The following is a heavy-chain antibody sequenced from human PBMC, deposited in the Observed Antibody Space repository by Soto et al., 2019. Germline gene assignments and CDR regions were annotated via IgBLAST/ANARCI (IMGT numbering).Heavy chain of an antibody. D-gene: IGHD2-21*02. J-gene: IGHJ4*02. CDR2: IYYSGST. CDR3: ARFRCDGHCYYDY. Sequence: PSETLSLTCTVSGGSISSYYWSWIRQPPGKGLEWIGYIYYSGSTNYNPSLKSRVTISVDTSKNQFSLKLSSVTAADTAVYYCARFRCDGHCYYDYCAQGTLVPVSS. CDR1: GGSISSYY. V-gene: IGHV4-59*01.